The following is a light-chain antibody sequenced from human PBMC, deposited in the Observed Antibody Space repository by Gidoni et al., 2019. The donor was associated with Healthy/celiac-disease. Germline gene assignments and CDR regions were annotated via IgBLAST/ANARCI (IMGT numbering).Light chain of an antibody. V-gene: IGKV4-1*01. CDR2: WAS. Sequence: DTVMTQSPDSLAVSLGERATLHCKSSQSVSESTKNKNYLAWYQQRPGQPPKLLIYWASTRESGVTDRCSGSGSGTDFTLTISSRQPEDVAVYYCRQYWNLPRTFGQGTKVEIK. J-gene: IGKJ1*01. CDR3: RQYWNLPRT. CDR1: QSVSESTKNKNY.